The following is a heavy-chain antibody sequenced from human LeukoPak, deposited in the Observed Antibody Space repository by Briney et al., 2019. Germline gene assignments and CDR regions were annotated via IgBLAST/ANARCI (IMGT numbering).Heavy chain of an antibody. J-gene: IGHJ4*02. CDR3: ARDYGSGWAFDY. CDR1: RYTFTSYY. CDR2: INPSGGST. Sequence: PSVKVSCKASRYTFTSYYMHWVRQAPGQGLERMGIINPSGGSTTYAQKSKGRVTMTSATTTSTVYMQLSSLTSEATAVYCCARDYGSGWAFDYWGQGTLVTVSS. D-gene: IGHD6-19*01. V-gene: IGHV1-46*01.